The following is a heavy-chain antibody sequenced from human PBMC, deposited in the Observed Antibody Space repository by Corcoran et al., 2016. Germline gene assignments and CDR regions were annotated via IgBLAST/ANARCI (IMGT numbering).Heavy chain of an antibody. CDR3: AHRRGSSNFYY. CDR1: GFSPSTSGVG. CDR2: IYWDDDK. J-gene: IGHJ4*02. D-gene: IGHD3-10*01. V-gene: IGHV2-5*02. Sequence: QITLKESGPPVVTPTQTLTLTCTFSGFSPSTSGVGVGWIRQPPGKAREWLALIYWDDDKRHSPSLQSRLTITKDTTKNEVVLTMTNMDPVDTGTYYCAHRRGSSNFYYWGQGTLVVVSS.